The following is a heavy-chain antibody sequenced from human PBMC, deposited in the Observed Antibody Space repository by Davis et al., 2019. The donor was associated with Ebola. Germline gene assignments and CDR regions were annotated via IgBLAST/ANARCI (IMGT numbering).Heavy chain of an antibody. D-gene: IGHD2-2*01. V-gene: IGHV3-30-3*01. Sequence: GESLKISCAASGFTFSSYAMHWVRQAPGKGLEWVAVISYDGSNKYYADSVKGRFTISRDNSKNTLYLQMNSLRAEDTAVYYCARGGIVVVPAAMRSLYYGMDVWGQGTTVTVSS. J-gene: IGHJ6*02. CDR1: GFTFSSYA. CDR3: ARGGIVVVPAAMRSLYYGMDV. CDR2: ISYDGSNK.